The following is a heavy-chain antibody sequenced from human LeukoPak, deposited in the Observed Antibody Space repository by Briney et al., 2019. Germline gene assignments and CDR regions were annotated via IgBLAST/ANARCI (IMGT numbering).Heavy chain of an antibody. CDR3: AGELTKGGYFDY. J-gene: IGHJ4*02. CDR1: GYTFTCYY. D-gene: IGHD1-1*01. Sequence: ASVKVSCKASGYTFTCYYMHWVRQAPGQGLEWMGIINPSGGSTSYAQKFQGRVTMTRDTSTSTVYMELSSLRSEDTAVYYCAGELTKGGYFDYWGQGTLVTVSS. CDR2: INPSGGST. V-gene: IGHV1-46*03.